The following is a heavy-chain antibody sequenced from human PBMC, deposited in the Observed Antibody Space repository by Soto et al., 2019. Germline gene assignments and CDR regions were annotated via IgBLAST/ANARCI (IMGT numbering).Heavy chain of an antibody. CDR2: ISYDGSNK. D-gene: IGHD3-3*01. V-gene: IGHV3-30*18. CDR1: GFTFSSYG. Sequence: QVQLVESGGGVVQPGRSLRLSCAASGFTFSSYGMHWVRQAPGKGLEWVAVISYDGSNKYYADSVKGRFTISRDNSKNTLYLQMNSLRAEDTAVYYCANDVRQYYDFWSGYYPFDYYYYGMDVWGQGTTVTVSS. J-gene: IGHJ6*02. CDR3: ANDVRQYYDFWSGYYPFDYYYYGMDV.